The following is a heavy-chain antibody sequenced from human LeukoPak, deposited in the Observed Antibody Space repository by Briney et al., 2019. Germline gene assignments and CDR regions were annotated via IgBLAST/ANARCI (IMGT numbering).Heavy chain of an antibody. D-gene: IGHD1-26*01. CDR2: NYHSRNT. CDR1: GDSISTNNW. Sequence: PSGTLSLTCAVSGDSISTNNWYNRARQPPGKGLGWIGENYHSRNTNYNPSLKSRVTISVDKSKNQFSLKMTSVTAADTAVYYCARDLGSSTPSGVWGRGTTATVSS. V-gene: IGHV4-4*02. CDR3: ARDLGSSTPSGV. J-gene: IGHJ6*03.